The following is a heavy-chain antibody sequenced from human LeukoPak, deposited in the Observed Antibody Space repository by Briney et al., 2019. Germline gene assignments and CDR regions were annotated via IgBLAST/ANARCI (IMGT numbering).Heavy chain of an antibody. CDR1: GGSISSSY. D-gene: IGHD3-22*01. V-gene: IGHV4-59*01. Sequence: SETLSLTCTVSGGSISSSYWSWIRQSPGKGLEWIGHIYYSGSTNYNPSLKSRVTISVDTPKNQFSLKLSSVTAADTAVYYCARGSEYYDSSGYYFGYWYFDLWGRGTLVTVSS. J-gene: IGHJ2*01. CDR2: IYYSGST. CDR3: ARGSEYYDSSGYYFGYWYFDL.